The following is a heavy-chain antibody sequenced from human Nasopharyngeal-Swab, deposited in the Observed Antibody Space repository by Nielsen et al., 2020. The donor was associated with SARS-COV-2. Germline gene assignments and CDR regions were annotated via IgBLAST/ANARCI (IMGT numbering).Heavy chain of an antibody. Sequence: GGSLRLSCAASGFTFSDHSMIWVRQAPGQGLEWVSYISGSGSTLYYADSVKGRFTISRDNSKNSLYLQMNSLRTEDTALYYCAKDHRGYFDYWGQGTLVTVSS. J-gene: IGHJ4*02. CDR1: GFTFSDHS. V-gene: IGHV3-48*04. D-gene: IGHD1-14*01. CDR3: AKDHRGYFDY. CDR2: ISGSGSTL.